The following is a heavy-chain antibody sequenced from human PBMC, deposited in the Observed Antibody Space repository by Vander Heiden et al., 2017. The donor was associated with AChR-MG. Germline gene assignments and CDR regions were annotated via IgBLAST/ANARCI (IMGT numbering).Heavy chain of an antibody. Sequence: QVQLQQWGAGLSKPSETLSLPCAAYGGSFSGSLWRWIRQPPGKGLEWIGEINHSGSTNYNPSLKSRVTISVDTSKNQFSLKLSSVTAADTAVYYCARTYYYDSSGYYILDYYYYGMDVWGQGTTVTVSS. V-gene: IGHV4-34*01. CDR3: ARTYYYDSSGYYILDYYYYGMDV. CDR1: GGSFSGSL. CDR2: INHSGST. D-gene: IGHD3-22*01. J-gene: IGHJ6*02.